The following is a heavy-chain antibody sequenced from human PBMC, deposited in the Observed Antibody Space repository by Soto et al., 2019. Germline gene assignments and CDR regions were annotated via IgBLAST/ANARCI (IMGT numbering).Heavy chain of an antibody. Sequence: ESGGGLVQPGGSLRLSCAASGFTFSSYEMNWVRQAPGKGLEWVSYISSSGSTIYYADSVKGRFTISRDNAKNSLYLQMNSLRAEDTAVYYCARVVLVSTYYYYYGMDVWGQGTTVTVSS. CDR1: GFTFSSYE. V-gene: IGHV3-48*03. CDR3: ARVVLVSTYYYYYGMDV. J-gene: IGHJ6*02. CDR2: ISSSGSTI.